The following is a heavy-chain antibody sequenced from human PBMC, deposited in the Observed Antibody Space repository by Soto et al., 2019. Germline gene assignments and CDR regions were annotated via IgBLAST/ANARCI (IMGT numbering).Heavy chain of an antibody. V-gene: IGHV1-18*01. CDR1: GYTFTSYG. CDR3: ARDHYGSGSYYYYYYGMDV. D-gene: IGHD3-10*01. CDR2: ISAYNGNT. J-gene: IGHJ6*02. Sequence: QVQLVQSGAEVKKPGASVKVSCKASGYTFTSYGISWVRQAPGQGLEWMGWISAYNGNTNYAQKLQGRVTMTTDTSTSTAYMELRSLRSDDTAVYYCARDHYGSGSYYYYYYGMDVWGQGTTVTVSS.